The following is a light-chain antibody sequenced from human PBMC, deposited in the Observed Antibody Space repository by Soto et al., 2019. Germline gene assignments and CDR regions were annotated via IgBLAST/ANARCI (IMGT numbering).Light chain of an antibody. CDR2: DVT. Sequence: QSALTQPRSVSGSPGQSVAISCTGIGGSDFVSWYQQYPGKAPKLMIYDVTNRPSGVPDRFSASKSGDTASLTISGLQAEDEADYYCCSYTGSYSVFGGGTKLTVL. J-gene: IGLJ3*02. CDR3: CSYTGSYSV. CDR1: GGSDF. V-gene: IGLV2-11*01.